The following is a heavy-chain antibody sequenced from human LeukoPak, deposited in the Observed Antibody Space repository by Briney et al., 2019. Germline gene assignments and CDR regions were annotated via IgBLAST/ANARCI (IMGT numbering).Heavy chain of an antibody. CDR3: ARRSRNGLDAFDI. Sequence: ASVKVSCKASAYTFTRYYLHWVRQAPGQGLEWMGWIDPNNGDIKYVQKFQGRVTMTRDRSISTAYMELSRLTSDDTAVYYCARRSRNGLDAFDIWGQGTMVTVSS. D-gene: IGHD1-14*01. J-gene: IGHJ3*02. V-gene: IGHV1-2*02. CDR2: IDPNNGDI. CDR1: AYTFTRYY.